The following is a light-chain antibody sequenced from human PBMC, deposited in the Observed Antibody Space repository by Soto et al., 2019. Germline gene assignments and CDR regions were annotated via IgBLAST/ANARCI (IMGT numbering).Light chain of an antibody. CDR1: SSNIGAGYD. Sequence: QSVLAQPPSVSGAPGQKVTISCTGSSSNIGAGYDLHWYQQLPGTAPKLLLYGNSNRPSGVPDRFPGSKSGTSASLAITGLQAEDEADYYCQSYDSSLSAYVFGTGTKSPS. CDR3: QSYDSSLSAYV. J-gene: IGLJ1*01. V-gene: IGLV1-40*01. CDR2: GNS.